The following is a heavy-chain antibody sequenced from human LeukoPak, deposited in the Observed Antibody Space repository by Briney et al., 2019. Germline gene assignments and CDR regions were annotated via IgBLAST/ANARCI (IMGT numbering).Heavy chain of an antibody. D-gene: IGHD3-22*01. J-gene: IGHJ3*02. CDR2: ISYSGGT. CDR1: GGSISSSSYY. CDR3: AREVEYYDSSGYRPHAFDI. Sequence: SGTLSLTCTVSGGSISSSSYYWGWTRQPPGKGLEWFGSISYSGGTAYNPSLRSRVTISVDTSKNQFSLKVNSVTAADTAVYYCAREVEYYDSSGYRPHAFDIWGQGTLVTVSA. V-gene: IGHV4-39*02.